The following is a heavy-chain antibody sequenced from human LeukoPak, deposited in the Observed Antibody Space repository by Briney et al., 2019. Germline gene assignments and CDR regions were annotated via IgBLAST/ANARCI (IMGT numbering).Heavy chain of an antibody. V-gene: IGHV4-4*09. CDR3: ARHCSGGSCYSNWYFDL. J-gene: IGHJ2*01. CDR2: IYTSGST. Sequence: PSETLSLTCTVSGGSISSYYWSWIRQPPGKGLEWIGYIYTSGSTNYNPSLKSRVTISVDTSKNQFSLKLSSVTAADTAVYYCARHCSGGSCYSNWYFDLWGRGTLVTVSS. CDR1: GGSISSYY. D-gene: IGHD2-15*01.